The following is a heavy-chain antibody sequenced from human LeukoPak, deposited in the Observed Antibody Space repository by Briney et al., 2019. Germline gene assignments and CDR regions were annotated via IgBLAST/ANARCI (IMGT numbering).Heavy chain of an antibody. J-gene: IGHJ4*02. D-gene: IGHD6-13*01. V-gene: IGHV3-23*01. Sequence: PGGSLRLSCAASGFTFSSYAMSWVHQAPGKGLEWVSVVSGSGSSTYSADSVKGRFTISRDNSKNTLFLQMNSLRAEDTAVYYCARSGSSWYRFDYWGQGTLVTVSS. CDR3: ARSGSSWYRFDY. CDR2: VSGSGSST. CDR1: GFTFSSYA.